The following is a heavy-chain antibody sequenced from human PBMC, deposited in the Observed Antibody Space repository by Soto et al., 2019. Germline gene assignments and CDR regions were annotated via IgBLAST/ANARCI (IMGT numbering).Heavy chain of an antibody. J-gene: IGHJ6*02. Sequence: ASVKVSCKASGGTFSSYTISWVRQAPGQGLEWMGRIIPILGIANYAQKFQGRVTITADKSTSTAYMELSSLRSEDTAVYYCARASITMIATTPGGGMDVWGQGTTDTVSS. CDR3: ARASITMIATTPGGGMDV. V-gene: IGHV1-69*02. D-gene: IGHD3-22*01. CDR2: IIPILGIA. CDR1: GGTFSSYT.